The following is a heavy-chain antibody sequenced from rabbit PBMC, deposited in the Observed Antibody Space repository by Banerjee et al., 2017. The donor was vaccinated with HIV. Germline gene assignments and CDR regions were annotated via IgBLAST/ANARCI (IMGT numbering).Heavy chain of an antibody. D-gene: IGHD6-1*01. J-gene: IGHJ3*01. Sequence: QEQLEESGGGLVQPEGSLTLTCKASGFSFSSSYWICWVRQAPGKGLEWIACIYTGATGRTYYASWAKGRFTISKPSSTTVTLQMTSLTAADTATYFCARGDTGYRYITRSDLWGQGTLVTVS. CDR3: ARGDTGYRYITRSDL. CDR1: GFSFSSSYW. V-gene: IGHV1S45*01. CDR2: IYTGATGRT.